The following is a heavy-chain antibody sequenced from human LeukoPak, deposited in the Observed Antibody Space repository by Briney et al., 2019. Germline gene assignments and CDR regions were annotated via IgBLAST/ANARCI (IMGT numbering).Heavy chain of an antibody. CDR3: ARVTADWRIV. CDR1: GDSISNPDSY. D-gene: IGHD3-9*01. V-gene: IGHV4-39*07. Sequence: PSETLSLTCTVSGDSISNPDSYWGWSRQSPGAGLEWIGNIYYTGSTYHHPSLNGRVTISIDTSRNQFSLKMTSVTAADTAGYYCARVTADWRIVWGQGTLVTVSS. J-gene: IGHJ4*02. CDR2: IYYTGST.